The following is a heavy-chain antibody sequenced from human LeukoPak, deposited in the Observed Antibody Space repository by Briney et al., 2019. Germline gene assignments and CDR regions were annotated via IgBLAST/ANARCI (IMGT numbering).Heavy chain of an antibody. J-gene: IGHJ3*02. V-gene: IGHV4-39*01. CDR1: GGSISSSSYY. Sequence: SETLSLTCTVSGGSISSSSYYWGWIRQPPGKGLEWIGSIYYSGSTFYNPSLKSRVTISVDTSKNQFSLKLSSVTAADTAVYYCARAPRGLIVGAGEAFDIWGQGTMATVSS. D-gene: IGHD1-26*01. CDR3: ARAPRGLIVGAGEAFDI. CDR2: IYYSGST.